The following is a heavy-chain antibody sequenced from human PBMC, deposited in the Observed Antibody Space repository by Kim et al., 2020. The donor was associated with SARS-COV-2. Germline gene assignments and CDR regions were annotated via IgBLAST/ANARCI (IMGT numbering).Heavy chain of an antibody. D-gene: IGHD3-22*01. CDR1: GFTFGDYA. Sequence: GGSLRLSCTASGFTFGDYAMSWFRQAPGKGLEWVGFIRSKAYGGTTEYAASVKGRFTISRDDSKSIAYLQMNSLKTEDTAVYYCTSTGANYDSSGYYSAFDIWGQGTMVTVSS. CDR3: TSTGANYDSSGYYSAFDI. V-gene: IGHV3-49*03. J-gene: IGHJ3*02. CDR2: IRSKAYGGTT.